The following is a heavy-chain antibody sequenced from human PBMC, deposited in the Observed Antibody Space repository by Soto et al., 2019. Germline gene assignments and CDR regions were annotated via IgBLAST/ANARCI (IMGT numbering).Heavy chain of an antibody. V-gene: IGHV3-11*03. CDR1: GFTFSDYY. CDR2: ISSSSSYT. D-gene: IGHD3-22*01. Sequence: GGSLRLSCAASGFTFSDYYMSWIRQAPGKGLEWVSYISSSSSYTNYADSVKGRFSISRDNAKNSLYLQMNSLRAEDTAVYYYARSITDYYDSSGYYDDYWGQGTLVTVSS. CDR3: ARSITDYYDSSGYYDDY. J-gene: IGHJ4*02.